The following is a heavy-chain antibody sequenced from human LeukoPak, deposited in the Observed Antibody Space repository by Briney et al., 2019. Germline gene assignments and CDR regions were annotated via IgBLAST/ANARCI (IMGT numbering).Heavy chain of an antibody. J-gene: IGHJ4*02. D-gene: IGHD6-6*01. CDR2: ISGSGGST. Sequence: GGSLRLSCAASGFTFSSYAMSWVRQAPGKGLEWVSAISGSGGSTYYADSVKGRFTISRDNSRNTLYLQMNSLRAEHTAVYYCAKGEYSGSGAFDYWGQGTLVTVSS. CDR1: GFTFSSYA. CDR3: AKGEYSGSGAFDY. V-gene: IGHV3-23*01.